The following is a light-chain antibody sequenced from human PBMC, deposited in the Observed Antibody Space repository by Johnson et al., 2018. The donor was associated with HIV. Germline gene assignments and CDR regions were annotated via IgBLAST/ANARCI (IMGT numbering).Light chain of an antibody. CDR1: SSNIGNNY. V-gene: IGLV1-51*02. Sequence: SVLTQPPSVSAAPGHKVTISCSGSSSNIGNNYVSWYQQLPGTAPKLLIYENNKRPSGLPDRFSGSKSGPSATLGITGLQTGDEADYYCGTWDSSLSSGYVFGTGTKVTVL. J-gene: IGLJ1*01. CDR2: ENN. CDR3: GTWDSSLSSGYV.